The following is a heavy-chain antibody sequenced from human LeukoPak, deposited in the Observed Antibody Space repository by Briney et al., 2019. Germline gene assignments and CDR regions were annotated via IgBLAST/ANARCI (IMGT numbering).Heavy chain of an antibody. V-gene: IGHV3-30*18. J-gene: IGHJ4*02. D-gene: IGHD3-10*01. CDR3: AKPYYYGSRSYMDY. CDR1: GFTFSSYA. Sequence: SGGSLRLSCAASGFTFSSYAMYWVRQAPGKGLEWVAVISYDGSNTYYADSVKGRFTISRDNSKNMLYLQMNSLRAEDTAVYYCAKPYYYGSRSYMDYWGQGTLVTVSS. CDR2: ISYDGSNT.